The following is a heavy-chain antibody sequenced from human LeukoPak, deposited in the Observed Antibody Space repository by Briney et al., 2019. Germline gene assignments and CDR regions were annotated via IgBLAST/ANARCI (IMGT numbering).Heavy chain of an antibody. CDR3: ARGGLAGYYGSGSIHLPYSNNWFDP. CDR2: IIPILGIA. CDR1: GGTFSSYA. D-gene: IGHD3-10*01. Sequence: SVKASCKASGGTFSSYAISWVRQAPGQGLEWMGRIIPILGIANYAQKFQGRVTITADKSTSTAYMELSSLRSEDTAVYYCARGGLAGYYGSGSIHLPYSNNWFDPWGQGTLVTVSS. V-gene: IGHV1-69*04. J-gene: IGHJ5*02.